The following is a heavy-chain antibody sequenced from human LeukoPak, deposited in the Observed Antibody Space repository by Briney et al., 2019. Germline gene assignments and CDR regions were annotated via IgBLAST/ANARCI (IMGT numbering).Heavy chain of an antibody. CDR3: AKSGASLLARLSYYYMDV. V-gene: IGHV1-2*02. CDR1: GYTFTGHY. Sequence: GASVKVSCKASGYTFTGHYLHWVRQAPGEGLEWMGWINPYSGDTNYVHKFQGRVTMTRDTSITTAYMEVKRLRSDDTATYYCAKSGASLLARLSYYYMDVWGKGTTVTVSS. D-gene: IGHD3-16*01. J-gene: IGHJ6*03. CDR2: INPYSGDT.